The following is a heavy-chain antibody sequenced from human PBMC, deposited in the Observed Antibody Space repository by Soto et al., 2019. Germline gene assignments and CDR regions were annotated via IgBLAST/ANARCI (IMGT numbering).Heavy chain of an antibody. CDR2: IIPIFGTA. D-gene: IGHD3-3*01. CDR1: GGTFSSYA. CDR3: ASHLPCYDFWSGYYKGDAFAI. V-gene: IGHV1-69*01. Sequence: QVPLVQSGAEVKKPGSSVKVSCKASGGTFSSYAISWVRQAPGQGLEWMGGIIPIFGTANYAQKFQGRVTITADEYTSTAYMELSSLRSEDTAVYYCASHLPCYDFWSGYYKGDAFAIWGQGTMVTVSS. J-gene: IGHJ3*02.